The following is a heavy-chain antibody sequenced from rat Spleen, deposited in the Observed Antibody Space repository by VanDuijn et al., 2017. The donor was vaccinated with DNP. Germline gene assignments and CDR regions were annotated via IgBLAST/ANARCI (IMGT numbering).Heavy chain of an antibody. J-gene: IGHJ2*01. CDR3: ARRVYPAQGGYFDY. Sequence: EVQLVESGGGLVQPGRSMTVSCAASGFTFSHSDMAWVRQAPTKGLEWVTSISPSGGGTYYPDSVKGRFTISRDNAKSTLYLQMDSLRSEDTATFYCARRVYPAQGGYFDYWGQGVMVTVSS. V-gene: IGHV5-25*01. CDR1: GFTFSHSD. CDR2: ISPSGGGT. D-gene: IGHD1-4*01.